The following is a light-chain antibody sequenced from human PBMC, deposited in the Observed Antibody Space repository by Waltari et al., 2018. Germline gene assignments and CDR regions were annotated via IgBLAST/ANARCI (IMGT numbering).Light chain of an antibody. Sequence: ETVVTQSPGTLSVSPGERATFSCRTSPSIGSGLAWYQQKPGQSPRLPLYHASTTATAIPPRFSGSGSETEFTLTISSLQSEDSAVYYCQQYNNRPPGTFGQGTRVEV. CDR1: PSIGSG. CDR2: HAS. J-gene: IGKJ1*01. CDR3: QQYNNRPPGT. V-gene: IGKV3D-15*01.